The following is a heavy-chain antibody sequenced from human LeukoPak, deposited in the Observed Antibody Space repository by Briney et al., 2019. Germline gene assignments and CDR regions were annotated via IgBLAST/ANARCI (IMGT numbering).Heavy chain of an antibody. J-gene: IGHJ4*02. Sequence: SETLSLTCAVYGGSFSGYYWSWIRQSPGKGLEWIGEINHSGSTNYNPSLKSRVTISVDTSKNQFSLKLSSVTAADTAVYYCARSQAADYWGQGTLVTVSS. V-gene: IGHV4-34*01. CDR2: INHSGST. CDR1: GGSFSGYY. D-gene: IGHD6-13*01. CDR3: ARSQAADY.